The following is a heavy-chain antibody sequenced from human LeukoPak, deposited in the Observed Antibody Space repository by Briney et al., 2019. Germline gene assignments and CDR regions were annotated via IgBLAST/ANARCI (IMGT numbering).Heavy chain of an antibody. CDR2: ISSSSSYT. CDR1: GFTFSDYY. J-gene: IGHJ5*02. V-gene: IGHV3-11*06. CDR3: ARGTDWFDP. Sequence: GRSLRLSCAASGFTFSDYYMSWIRQAPGKGLEWVSYISSSSSYTNYADSVKGRFTISRDNSNSTLYLHISGLRDEDTAVYYCARGTDWFDPWGQGTLVTVSS.